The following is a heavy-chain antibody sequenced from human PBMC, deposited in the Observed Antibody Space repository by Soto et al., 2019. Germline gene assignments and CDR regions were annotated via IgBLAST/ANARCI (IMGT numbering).Heavy chain of an antibody. CDR2: ISDSGGST. D-gene: IGHD3-3*01. V-gene: IGHV3-23*01. J-gene: IGHJ4*01. CDR3: TTDSYFTLILVRFEY. Sequence: GXSLRLSCVISGSTFSSDDLSLVRQAPVSGLEWVSGISDSGGSTYYADSVKGRFTISRDNAKNTLYLQMKSLRVEDTAVYYCTTDSYFTLILVRFEYWGLGTLVTVSS. CDR1: GSTFSSDD.